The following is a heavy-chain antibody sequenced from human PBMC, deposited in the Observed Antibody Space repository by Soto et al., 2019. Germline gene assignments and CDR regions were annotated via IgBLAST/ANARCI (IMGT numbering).Heavy chain of an antibody. J-gene: IGHJ4*02. CDR1: GFTFSSNW. CDR3: ATGSGWYSPDY. V-gene: IGHV3-74*01. CDR2: IDKDGRSR. D-gene: IGHD6-19*01. Sequence: EVQLVESGGGLVQPGGSLRLSCAASGFTFSSNWMHWVRQGPGKGLVWVSRIDKDGRSRDYADSVKGRFTISRDNAKNTLYLEMSSLRAEDTAVYYCATGSGWYSPDYWGQGTLVTVSS.